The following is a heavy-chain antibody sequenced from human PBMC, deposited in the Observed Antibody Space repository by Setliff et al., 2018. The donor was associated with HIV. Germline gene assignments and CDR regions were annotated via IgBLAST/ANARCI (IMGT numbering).Heavy chain of an antibody. J-gene: IGHJ4*02. CDR1: GGSFSGYY. Sequence: PSETLSLTCAVYGGSFSGYYWSWIRQPPGKGLEWIGEINHSGSTNYNPSLKSRVTIPVDTSKNQFSLKLRSVTAADTAVYYCVSESITVLGVVFDYWGQGTLVTVSS. CDR2: INHSGST. D-gene: IGHD3-3*01. V-gene: IGHV4-34*01. CDR3: VSESITVLGVVFDY.